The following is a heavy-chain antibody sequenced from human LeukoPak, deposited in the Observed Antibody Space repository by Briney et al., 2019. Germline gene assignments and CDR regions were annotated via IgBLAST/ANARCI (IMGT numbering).Heavy chain of an antibody. CDR2: IYTSGYT. Sequence: SETLSLTCTVSGDFLSSSFWSWIRQPAGKGLECIGRIYTSGYTNYNPSLKSRVTMSVDTSKNQFSLKLNSLTAADAAVYYCARDCSGGSCYSGVVDYWGQGTLVTVSS. J-gene: IGHJ4*02. CDR3: ARDCSGGSCYSGVVDY. CDR1: GDFLSSSF. D-gene: IGHD2-15*01. V-gene: IGHV4-4*07.